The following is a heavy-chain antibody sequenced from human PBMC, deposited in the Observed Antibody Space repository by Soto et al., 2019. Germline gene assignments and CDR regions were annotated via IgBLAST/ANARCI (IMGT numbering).Heavy chain of an antibody. CDR1: GYTFTSYD. CDR3: ARGGGRCSSTSCYTKGDNWFDP. J-gene: IGHJ5*02. CDR2: MNPNSGNT. D-gene: IGHD2-2*02. Sequence: ASVKVSCKASGYTFTSYDINWVRQATGQGLEWMGWMNPNSGNTGYAQKFQGRVTMTRNTSISTAYMELSSLRSEDTAVYYCARGGGRCSSTSCYTKGDNWFDPWGQGTLVTVSS. V-gene: IGHV1-8*02.